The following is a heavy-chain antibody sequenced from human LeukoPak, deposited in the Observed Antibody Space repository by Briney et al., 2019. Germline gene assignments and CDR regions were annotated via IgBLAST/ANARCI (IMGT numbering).Heavy chain of an antibody. Sequence: GGSLRLSCAASGFTFSGYWMTWVRQAPGKGLEWVANIKQDGSEKYYVDSVKGRFSISRDNAQKSVYLQLNSLRVEDTAVYYCVRYGRFLVRGVEFSYFDFWGQGTLVTVSS. CDR1: GFTFSGYW. CDR3: VRYGRFLVRGVEFSYFDF. V-gene: IGHV3-7*01. J-gene: IGHJ4*02. CDR2: IKQDGSEK. D-gene: IGHD3-10*01.